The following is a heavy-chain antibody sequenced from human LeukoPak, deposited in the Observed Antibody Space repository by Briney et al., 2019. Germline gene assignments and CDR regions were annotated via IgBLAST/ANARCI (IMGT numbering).Heavy chain of an antibody. D-gene: IGHD5-18*01. V-gene: IGHV7-4-1*02. J-gene: IGHJ6*03. CDR1: GYIFTSYA. Sequence: ASVKVSCKASGYIFTSYAMNSLGQAAGQGLEWMGWINTNTGNATYAQGFTARFVFSLDTSVSPAYLHISSLKAEEPPVYSCLRAGIQLWFGSLYYYYYIDIWGKGATVTVSS. CDR2: INTNTGNA. CDR3: LRAGIQLWFGSLYYYYYIDI.